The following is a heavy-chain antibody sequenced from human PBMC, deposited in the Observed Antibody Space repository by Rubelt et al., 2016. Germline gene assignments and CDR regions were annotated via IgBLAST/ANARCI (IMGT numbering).Heavy chain of an antibody. CDR1: GGTFSSYA. D-gene: IGHD6-13*01. CDR3: ARGGAAAADDNDAVDI. J-gene: IGHJ3*02. CDR2: IIPIFGTA. Sequence: QVQLVQSGAEVKKPGSSVKVSCKASGGTFSSYAISWVRQAPGQGLEWMGGIIPIFGTANYAQKFQGRVTITADESTSTAYMELSSRRSEDTAVYYCARGGAAAADDNDAVDIWGQGTMVTVSS. V-gene: IGHV1-69*01.